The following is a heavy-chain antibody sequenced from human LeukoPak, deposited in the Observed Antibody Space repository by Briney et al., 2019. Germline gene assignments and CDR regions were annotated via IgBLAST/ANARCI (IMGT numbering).Heavy chain of an antibody. CDR2: IYYSGST. Sequence: PSETLSLPCTVSCGSISSYYWRWLRQPPGEGLVWIGYIYYSGSTTYNPSLKSRVTISVDTSKTQLSLKLSSVTAAETAVYYCARGLLNSGLHPFDYCGQGTLVTVSS. D-gene: IGHD5-12*01. CDR3: ARGLLNSGLHPFDY. V-gene: IGHV4-59*01. CDR1: CGSISSYY. J-gene: IGHJ4*02.